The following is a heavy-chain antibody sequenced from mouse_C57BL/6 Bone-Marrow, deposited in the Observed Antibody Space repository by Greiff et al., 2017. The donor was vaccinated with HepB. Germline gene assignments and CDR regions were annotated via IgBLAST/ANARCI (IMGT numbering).Heavy chain of an antibody. Sequence: EVQLQQSGTVLARPGASVKMSCKTSGHTFTSYWMHWVKQRPGQGLEWIGAIYPGNSDTSYNQKFKGKAKLTAVTSASTAYMELSSLTNEDSAVYYCTRAYYYGSSSFAYWGQGTLVTVSA. CDR2: IYPGNSDT. D-gene: IGHD1-1*01. J-gene: IGHJ3*01. V-gene: IGHV1-5*01. CDR3: TRAYYYGSSSFAY. CDR1: GHTFTSYW.